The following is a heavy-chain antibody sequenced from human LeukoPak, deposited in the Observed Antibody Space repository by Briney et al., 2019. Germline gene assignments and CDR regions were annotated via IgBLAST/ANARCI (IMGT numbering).Heavy chain of an antibody. CDR3: AKRYCSGGSCCPDY. D-gene: IGHD2-15*01. V-gene: IGHV3-23*01. CDR1: GFTFSSYA. J-gene: IGHJ4*02. CDR2: ISNSGGST. Sequence: GGSLRLSCVASGFTFSSYAMSWVRHTPGKGLEWVSAISNSGGSTYNADSVKGRFTISRDNSKNTLYLQMNSLRAEDTAVYYCAKRYCSGGSCCPDYWGQGTRVTVSS.